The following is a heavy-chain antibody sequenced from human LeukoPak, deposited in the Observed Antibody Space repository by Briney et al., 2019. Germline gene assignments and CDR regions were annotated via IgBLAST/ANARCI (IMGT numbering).Heavy chain of an antibody. D-gene: IGHD2-2*01. CDR1: GFTFSSYS. Sequence: GGSGRLSCAASGFTFSSYSMNWVRQAPGKGLEWVSSISSSSSYIYYADSVKGRFTISRDNAKNSLYLQMNSLRAEDTAVYYCARDRRGTSCHGYWGQGTLVTVSS. CDR2: ISSSSSYI. J-gene: IGHJ4*02. CDR3: ARDRRGTSCHGY. V-gene: IGHV3-21*01.